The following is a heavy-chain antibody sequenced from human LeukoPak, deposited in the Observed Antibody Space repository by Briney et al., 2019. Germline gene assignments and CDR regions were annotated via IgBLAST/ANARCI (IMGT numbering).Heavy chain of an antibody. D-gene: IGHD3-10*01. CDR3: ARYGSGSYYTVAIDY. J-gene: IGHJ4*02. CDR1: GFTFSDYY. CDR2: IYYSGST. Sequence: GSLRLSCAASGFTFSDYYMSWIRQAPGKGLEWIGYIYYSGSTNYNPSLKSRVTISVDTSKNQFSLKLSSVTAADTAVYYCARYGSGSYYTVAIDYWGQGTLVTVSS. V-gene: IGHV4-59*01.